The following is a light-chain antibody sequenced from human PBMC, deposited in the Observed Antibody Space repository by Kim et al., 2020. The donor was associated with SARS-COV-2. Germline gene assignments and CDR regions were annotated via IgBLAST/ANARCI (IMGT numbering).Light chain of an antibody. CDR1: QSVNNNY. V-gene: IGKV3-20*01. J-gene: IGKJ2*01. CDR3: HQYGSSSS. Sequence: SLSPGERATLSCRASQSVNNNYLAWYQHKPGQTPRLLIYGASSRATGIPDRFSGSGSGTDFTLTISRLEPEDFAVYYCHQYGSSSSFGQGTKLEI. CDR2: GAS.